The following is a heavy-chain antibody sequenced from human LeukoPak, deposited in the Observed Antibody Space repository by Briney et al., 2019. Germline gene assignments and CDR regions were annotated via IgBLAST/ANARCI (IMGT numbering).Heavy chain of an antibody. CDR1: GFTFDDYT. D-gene: IGHD4-17*01. CDR3: AKEGDYGDYNNLDY. J-gene: IGHJ4*02. V-gene: IGHV3-43*01. Sequence: GSLRLSCAASGFTFDDYTMHWVRQAPGKGLEWVSLISWDGGSTYYADSVKGRFTISRDNSKNSLYLQMNSLRTEDTALYYCAKEGDYGDYNNLDYWGQGTLVTVSS. CDR2: ISWDGGST.